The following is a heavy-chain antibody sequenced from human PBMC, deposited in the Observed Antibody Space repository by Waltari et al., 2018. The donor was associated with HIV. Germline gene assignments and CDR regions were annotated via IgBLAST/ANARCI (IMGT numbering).Heavy chain of an antibody. J-gene: IGHJ4*02. CDR3: ASGYGGRNFDF. CDR2: ILYDGRNK. Sequence: QVTLVESGGGVVQPGKSVRLSCAASGFTFSNYGMHWVRQAPGKGLEWVAIILYDGRNKYYADSVKGRFTIFRDNSKNTLYLQMSSLRVEDTAVYYCASGYGGRNFDFWGQGTPVTVSS. D-gene: IGHD5-18*01. CDR1: GFTFSNYG. V-gene: IGHV3-33*01.